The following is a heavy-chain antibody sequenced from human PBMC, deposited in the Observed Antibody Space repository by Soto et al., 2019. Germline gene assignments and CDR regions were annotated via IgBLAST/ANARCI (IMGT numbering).Heavy chain of an antibody. CDR1: GFIFDDYA. J-gene: IGHJ1*01. V-gene: IGHV3-9*01. Sequence: EVQLVESGGGLVQPGRSLRLSCAASGFIFDDYAMHWVRQAPGKGLEWVSGISWNSGSIGYADSVKGRFTISRDNAKNSLYLQMNSLRAEDTALYYCAKDLGGSGYFQHWGQGTLVTVSS. CDR3: AKDLGGSGYFQH. D-gene: IGHD3-10*01. CDR2: ISWNSGSI.